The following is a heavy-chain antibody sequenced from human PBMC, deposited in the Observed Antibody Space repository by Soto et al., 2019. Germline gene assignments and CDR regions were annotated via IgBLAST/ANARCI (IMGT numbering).Heavy chain of an antibody. J-gene: IGHJ6*02. CDR1: GYTFTGYY. V-gene: IGHV1-2*04. CDR3: ARDIAGGYYGMDV. CDR2: INPNSGGT. D-gene: IGHD6-13*01. Sequence: VKVSCKASGYTFTGYYMHWVRQAPGQGLEWMGWINPNSGGTNYAQKFQGWVTMTRDTSISTAYMELSRLRSDDTAVYYCARDIAGGYYGMDVWGQGTTVTVSS.